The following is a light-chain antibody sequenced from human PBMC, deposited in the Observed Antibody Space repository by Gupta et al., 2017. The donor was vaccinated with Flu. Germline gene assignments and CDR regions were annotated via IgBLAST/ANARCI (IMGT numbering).Light chain of an antibody. V-gene: IGKV3-20*01. Sequence: GTLCLAPGERATLSCRASQSVSSSYLAWYQQKPGQAPRLLIYGASSRATGIPDRFSGSGSGTDFTLTISRLEPEDFAVYYCQQYGSSLYTFGQGTKLEIK. J-gene: IGKJ2*01. CDR3: QQYGSSLYT. CDR1: QSVSSSY. CDR2: GAS.